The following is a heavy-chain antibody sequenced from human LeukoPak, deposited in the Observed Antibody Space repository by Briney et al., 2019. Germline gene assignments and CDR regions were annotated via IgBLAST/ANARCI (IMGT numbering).Heavy chain of an antibody. CDR1: GFTFDDYG. V-gene: IGHV3-20*01. D-gene: IGHD6-6*01. J-gene: IGHJ3*02. CDR3: ARAVSSSGLGAFDI. Sequence: GGSLRLSCAASGFTFDDYGMSWVRQAPGKGLEWVSGINWNGGRTGYADSVKGRFTISRDNAKNSLYLQMNSLRAEDTALYHCARAVSSSGLGAFDIWGRGTMVTVSP. CDR2: INWNGGRT.